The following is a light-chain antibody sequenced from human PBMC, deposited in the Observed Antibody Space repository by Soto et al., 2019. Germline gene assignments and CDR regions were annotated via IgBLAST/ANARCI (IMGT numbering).Light chain of an antibody. CDR2: DAS. CDR1: QSVRSNY. Sequence: EIVLTQSPGTLSLSPGERATLSCRASQSVRSNYLAWYQQKPGQTPRLLIYDASTRATGIPDRFGGSGSGADFTLTISRLEPEDFAVYYCLHDDNSRLTFGGGTKVEIK. V-gene: IGKV3-20*01. CDR3: LHDDNSRLT. J-gene: IGKJ4*01.